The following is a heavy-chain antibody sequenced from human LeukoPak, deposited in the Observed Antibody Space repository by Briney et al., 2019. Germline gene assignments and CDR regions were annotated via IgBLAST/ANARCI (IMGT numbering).Heavy chain of an antibody. Sequence: NPGGSLRLSCAASGFTFSSYSMNWVRQAPGKGLEWVSFISSSSSYIYYADSVKGRFTISRDNSKNTLYLQMNSLRAEDTAVYYCAKDGGITMVRAYMDVWGKGTTVTISS. J-gene: IGHJ6*03. CDR3: AKDGGITMVRAYMDV. D-gene: IGHD3-10*01. CDR1: GFTFSSYS. CDR2: ISSSSSYI. V-gene: IGHV3-21*01.